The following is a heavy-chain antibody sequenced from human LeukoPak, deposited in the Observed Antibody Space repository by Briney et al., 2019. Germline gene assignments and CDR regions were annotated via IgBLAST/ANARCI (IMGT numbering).Heavy chain of an antibody. D-gene: IGHD3-3*01. J-gene: IGHJ4*02. CDR1: GGSISSSSYY. CDR2: IYYSGST. V-gene: IGHV4-39*01. Sequence: NPSETLSLTCTVSGGSISSSSYYWGWIRQPPGKGLEWIGSIYYSGSTYYNPSLKSRVTISVDTSKNQFSLKLSSVTAADTAVYYCATILYYDFWSGLDYWGQGTLVTVSS. CDR3: ATILYYDFWSGLDY.